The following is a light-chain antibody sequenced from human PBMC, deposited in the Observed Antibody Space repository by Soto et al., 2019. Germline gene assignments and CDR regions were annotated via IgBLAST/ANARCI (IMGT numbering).Light chain of an antibody. CDR2: GAS. V-gene: IGKV3-20*01. CDR1: QSVSSSY. J-gene: IGKJ2*01. CDR3: QQYGSSPRT. Sequence: EIVLTQSPGTLSLSPGARATLSCRASQSVSSSYLAWYQQKPGQAPRLLIYGASSRATGSPDWFSGSGSGADFTLTISRLEPEDFAVYYGQQYGSSPRTFGHGTKLEIK.